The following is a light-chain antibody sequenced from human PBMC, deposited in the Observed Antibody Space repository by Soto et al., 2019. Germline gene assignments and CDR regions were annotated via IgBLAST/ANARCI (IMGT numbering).Light chain of an antibody. J-gene: IGLJ1*01. CDR2: SNN. Sequence: LTQPPSASGTPGQRVTISCSGSSSNIGSNTVNWYQQLPGTAPKLLIYSNNQRPSGVPDRFSGSKSGTSASLAISGLQSEDEADYYCAAWDDSLNGFYVFGTGTKLTVL. CDR1: SSNIGSNT. V-gene: IGLV1-44*01. CDR3: AAWDDSLNGFYV.